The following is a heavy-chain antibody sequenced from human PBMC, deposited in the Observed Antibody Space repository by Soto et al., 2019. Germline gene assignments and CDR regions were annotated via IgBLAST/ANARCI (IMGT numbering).Heavy chain of an antibody. V-gene: IGHV1-18*01. D-gene: IGHD7-27*01. CDR3: ARDSGNLGNWAYFFDY. CDR1: GYTFTDFG. Sequence: QGQLVQSGAEVKKPGASVKVSCKASGYTFTDFGISWVRQAPGQGLEWMGWISAYNGNTNYAQKVQDRDTMTTDTSTSTAYMELRSLRSDDTAVYYCARDSGNLGNWAYFFDYWGQGTLVTVSS. J-gene: IGHJ4*02. CDR2: ISAYNGNT.